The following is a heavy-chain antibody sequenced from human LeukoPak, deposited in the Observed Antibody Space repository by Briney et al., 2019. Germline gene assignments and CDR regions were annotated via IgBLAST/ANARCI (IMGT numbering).Heavy chain of an antibody. J-gene: IGHJ4*02. CDR1: GFTFGDYG. Sequence: PGRSLRLSCTASGFTFGDYGISWARQAPGKGLEWVSFIRSKAYGGKKEYAASVKGRFTISRDDSKNIAYLQMSSLKTEDSAVYYCARDMGSGWYFDYWGQGTLVSVSS. CDR2: IRSKAYGGKK. CDR3: ARDMGSGWYFDY. D-gene: IGHD6-19*01. V-gene: IGHV3-49*04.